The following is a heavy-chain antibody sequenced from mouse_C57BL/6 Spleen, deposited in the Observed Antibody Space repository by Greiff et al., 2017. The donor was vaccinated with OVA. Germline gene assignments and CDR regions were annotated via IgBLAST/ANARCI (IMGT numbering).Heavy chain of an antibody. CDR2: IWRGGST. CDR1: GFSLTSYG. Sequence: VQRVELGPGLVQPSQSLSITCTVSGFSLTSYGVHWVRQSPGKGLEWLGVIWRGGSTDYNAAFMSRLSITKDNSKSQIFFKMNSLRADDTDIYYCAKNRDDGYYWFAYWGQGTLVTVSA. CDR3: AKNRDDGYYWFAY. V-gene: IGHV2-5*01. D-gene: IGHD2-3*01. J-gene: IGHJ3*01.